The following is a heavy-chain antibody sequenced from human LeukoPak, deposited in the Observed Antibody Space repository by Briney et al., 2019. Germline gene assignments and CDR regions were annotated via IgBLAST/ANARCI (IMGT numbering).Heavy chain of an antibody. D-gene: IGHD6-19*01. CDR1: GYIFTSYW. CDR2: IYPSDSDT. J-gene: IGHJ4*02. CDR3: ARQSLAVGPASY. V-gene: IGHV5-51*01. Sequence: GESLKISCKGSGYIFTSYWIGWVRQMPGKGLEWMGIIYPSDSDTRYSPSFQGQVTISADKSISTAYLQWSSLKASDTAMYYGARQSLAVGPASYWGQGTLVTVSS.